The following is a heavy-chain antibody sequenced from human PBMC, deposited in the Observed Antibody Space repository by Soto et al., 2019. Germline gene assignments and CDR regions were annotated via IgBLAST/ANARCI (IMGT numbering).Heavy chain of an antibody. CDR1: GFTFSSYA. CDR3: AQDPYQLLSFYFDY. CDR2: ISGSGGST. J-gene: IGHJ4*02. Sequence: EVQLLESGGGLVQPGGSLRLSCAASGFTFSSYAMSWVRQAPGKGLEWVSAISGSGGSTYYADSVKSRFTISRDNSKNTLYLQMNSLRAEDTAVYYCAQDPYQLLSFYFDYWGQGTLVTVSS. D-gene: IGHD2-2*01. V-gene: IGHV3-23*01.